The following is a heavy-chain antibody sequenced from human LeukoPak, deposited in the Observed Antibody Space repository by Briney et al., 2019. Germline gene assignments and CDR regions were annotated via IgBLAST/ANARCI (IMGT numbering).Heavy chain of an antibody. CDR3: AREVRVAATPSYFDY. D-gene: IGHD2-15*01. CDR1: GGSIRSGTYY. V-gene: IGHV4-61*02. CDR2: IYTSVNT. Sequence: SQTLSLTCTVSGGSIRSGTYYWSWLRQPPGKGLEWIGRIYTSVNTNYNPSLKSRVTISVDTSKNQFSLKLSSVTAADTAVYYCAREVRVAATPSYFDYWGQGTLVTVSS. J-gene: IGHJ4*02.